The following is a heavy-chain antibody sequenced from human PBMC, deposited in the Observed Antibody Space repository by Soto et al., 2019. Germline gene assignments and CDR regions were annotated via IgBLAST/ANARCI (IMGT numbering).Heavy chain of an antibody. V-gene: IGHV3-21*01. CDR2: ISSSSSYI. D-gene: IGHD1-26*01. CDR3: ARDLTSGSYYYYYYGMDV. J-gene: IGHJ6*02. CDR1: GFTFSSYS. Sequence: GGSLRLSCAASGFTFSSYSMNWVRQAPGKGLEWVSSISSSSSYIYYADSVKGRFTISRDNAKNSLYLQMNSLRAEDTAVYYCARDLTSGSYYYYYYGMDVWGQGTTVTVSS.